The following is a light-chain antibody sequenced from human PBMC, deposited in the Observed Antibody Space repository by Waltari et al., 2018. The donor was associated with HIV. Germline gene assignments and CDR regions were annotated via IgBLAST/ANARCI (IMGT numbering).Light chain of an antibody. J-gene: IGLJ1*01. Sequence: SYELTQPPSVSVALGQTATLTCGGDNIAIKNHYWYQKKPGQAPLLVIYRDDNRPSWIPGRFSGSNSGNTATLTISGAQAGDEADYYCQVWDRSTFVFGPGTKVTLL. V-gene: IGLV3-9*01. CDR3: QVWDRSTFV. CDR1: NIAIKN. CDR2: RDD.